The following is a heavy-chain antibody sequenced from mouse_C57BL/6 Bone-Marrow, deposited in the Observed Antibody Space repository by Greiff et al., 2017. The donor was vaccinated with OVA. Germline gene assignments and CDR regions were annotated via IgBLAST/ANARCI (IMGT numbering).Heavy chain of an antibody. CDR3: DRDGGNYWMDD. D-gene: IGHD2-1*01. J-gene: IGHJ4*01. CDR2: ISSGGSYT. V-gene: IGHV5-6*01. CDR1: GFTFSSYG. Sequence: EVMLVESGGDLVKPGGSLKLSCAASGFTFSSYGMPWVRQTPDKRLEWVATISSGGSYTYYPDSVKGRFTISRYNAKNTLYLQMSRLKSEDTDMDYCDRDGGNYWMDDWGKGTSVTVSS.